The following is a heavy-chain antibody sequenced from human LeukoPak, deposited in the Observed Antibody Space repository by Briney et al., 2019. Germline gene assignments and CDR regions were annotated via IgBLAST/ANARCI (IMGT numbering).Heavy chain of an antibody. D-gene: IGHD1-26*01. V-gene: IGHV4-59*08. CDR2: IYYSGST. J-gene: IGHJ5*02. CDR3: ARRLNSGSYYSWFDP. CDR1: GASISSYY. Sequence: ASETLSLTCNVSGASISSYYWSWIRQPPGKGLEWIGYIYYSGSTNYNPSLKSRVTISVDTSKNQFSLKLSSVTAADTAVYYCARRLNSGSYYSWFDPWGQGTLVTVSS.